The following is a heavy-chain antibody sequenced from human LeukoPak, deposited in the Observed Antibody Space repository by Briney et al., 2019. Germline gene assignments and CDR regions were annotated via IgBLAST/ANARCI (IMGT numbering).Heavy chain of an antibody. J-gene: IGHJ4*02. CDR2: ISGSGGST. CDR3: AKAPVLRYFDCSSYFDY. Sequence: TGGSLRLSCAASGFTFSSYAMSWVRQAPGKGLEWVSAISGSGGSTYYADSVKGRFTISRDNSKNTLYLQMNSLRAEDTAVYYCAKAPVLRYFDCSSYFDYWGQGTLVTVSS. CDR1: GFTFSSYA. D-gene: IGHD3-9*01. V-gene: IGHV3-23*01.